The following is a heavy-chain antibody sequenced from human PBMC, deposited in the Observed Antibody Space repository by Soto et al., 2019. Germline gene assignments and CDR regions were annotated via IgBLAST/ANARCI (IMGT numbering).Heavy chain of an antibody. D-gene: IGHD6-13*01. V-gene: IGHV4-39*01. CDR2: IYYSGST. J-gene: IGHJ5*02. CDR1: GGSISSSSYY. CDR3: ARQACPAAAGTGRCWFDP. Sequence: QLQLQESGPGLVKPSETLSLTCTVSGGSISSSSYYWGWIRQPPGKGLEWIGSIYYSGSTYYNPSLKSRVTISVDTSKNQFSLKLSSVTAADTAVYYCARQACPAAAGTGRCWFDPWGQGTLVTVSS.